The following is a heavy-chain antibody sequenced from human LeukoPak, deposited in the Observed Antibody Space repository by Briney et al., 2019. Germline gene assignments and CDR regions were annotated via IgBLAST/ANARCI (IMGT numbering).Heavy chain of an antibody. V-gene: IGHV4-30-4*08. Sequence: SETLSLTXTASGDSIDIPDYYWTWVRQPPGKGLEWIGNIYRSGSTYYHPSLKSRLTISMDTSKNQFSLKLTSVTAADTAIYYCARDRCPSANCYSGFDSWGQGSLVTVSS. CDR3: ARDRCPSANCYSGFDS. J-gene: IGHJ4*02. CDR1: GDSIDIPDYY. CDR2: IYRSGST. D-gene: IGHD2-21*02.